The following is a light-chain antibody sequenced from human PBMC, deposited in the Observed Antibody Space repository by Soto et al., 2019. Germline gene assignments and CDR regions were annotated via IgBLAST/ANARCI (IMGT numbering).Light chain of an antibody. CDR3: QLYEDLSLT. Sequence: DTQMTQSPSSLSASVGDRVTITCQASQDISNYLNWYQQKPVKAPKLLIFDASNVETGVPSRFSGSGSGTEFTFIFHSLQPEDVATYYCQLYEDLSLTFGGGTKVYIK. CDR1: QDISNY. CDR2: DAS. J-gene: IGKJ4*01. V-gene: IGKV1-33*01.